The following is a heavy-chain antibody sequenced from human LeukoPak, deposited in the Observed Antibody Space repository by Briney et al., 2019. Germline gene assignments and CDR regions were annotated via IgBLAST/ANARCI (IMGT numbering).Heavy chain of an antibody. Sequence: SETLSLTCTVSGGSISSYYWSWIRQPPGKGLEWIGYIYYSGSTNYNPSLKSRVTISVDTSKNQFSLKLSSVTAADTAVYYCTRHEPDIVVAYGMDVWGQGTTVTVSS. CDR2: IYYSGST. CDR3: TRHEPDIVVAYGMDV. D-gene: IGHD2-15*01. J-gene: IGHJ6*02. CDR1: GGSISSYY. V-gene: IGHV4-59*01.